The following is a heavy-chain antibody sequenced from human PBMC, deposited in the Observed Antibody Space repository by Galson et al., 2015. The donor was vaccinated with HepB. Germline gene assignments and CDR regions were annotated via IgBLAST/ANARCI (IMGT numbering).Heavy chain of an antibody. CDR2: ITPSGGTT. D-gene: IGHD6-19*01. Sequence: SVKVACKASGYTFADYYMHWVRQAPGQGLEWMGLITPSGGTTRYAQKFQGRVTMTRDTSTSTVYMELTYLRSEDTAVYYCARVTAGWYSRFDPWGQGTLVTVSS. V-gene: IGHV1-46*01. J-gene: IGHJ5*02. CDR1: GYTFADYY. CDR3: ARVTAGWYSRFDP.